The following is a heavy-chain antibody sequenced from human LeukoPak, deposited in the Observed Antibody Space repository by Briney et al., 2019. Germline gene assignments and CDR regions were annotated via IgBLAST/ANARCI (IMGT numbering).Heavy chain of an antibody. J-gene: IGHJ2*01. V-gene: IGHV4-38-2*02. CDR3: ARSPHSSGYYLFAGPGAASGYWYFDL. CDR2: IHHSGNT. CDR1: GYSISSGYH. D-gene: IGHD3-22*01. Sequence: SETLSLTCTVSGYSISSGYHWGWIRQPPGKGLEWIGTIHHSGNTYFNSSVQSRVTMSVDTSKNRFSLDVISVTAADTAVYYCARSPHSSGYYLFAGPGAASGYWYFDLWGRGTLVTVSS.